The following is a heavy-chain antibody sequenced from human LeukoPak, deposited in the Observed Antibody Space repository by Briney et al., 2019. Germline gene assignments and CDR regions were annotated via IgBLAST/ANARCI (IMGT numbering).Heavy chain of an antibody. V-gene: IGHV3-21*01. D-gene: IGHD2-2*01. J-gene: IGHJ4*02. Sequence: GGSLRLSCAASGFTFSSYSMNWVRQAPGKGLEWVSSISSSSSYIYYADSVKGRFTISRDNAKNSLYLQMNSLRAEDTAAYYCARDRCSSTSCSFDYWGQGTLVTVSS. CDR1: GFTFSSYS. CDR3: ARDRCSSTSCSFDY. CDR2: ISSSSSYI.